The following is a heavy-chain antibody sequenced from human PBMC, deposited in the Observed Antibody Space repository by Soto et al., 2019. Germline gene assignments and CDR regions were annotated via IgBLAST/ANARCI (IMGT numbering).Heavy chain of an antibody. Sequence: PGGSLRLSCAASGFTFSSYAMSWVRQAPGKGLEWVSAISGSGGSTYYADSVKGRFTISRDNSKNTLYLQMNSLRAEDTAVYYCAKDRRVATNHGPTYFDYWGQGTLVTVSS. CDR3: AKDRRVATNHGPTYFDY. J-gene: IGHJ4*02. D-gene: IGHD5-12*01. CDR2: ISGSGGST. CDR1: GFTFSSYA. V-gene: IGHV3-23*01.